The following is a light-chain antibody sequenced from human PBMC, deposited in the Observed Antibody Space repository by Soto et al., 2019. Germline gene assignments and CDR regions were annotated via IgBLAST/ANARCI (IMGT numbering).Light chain of an antibody. V-gene: IGLV2-14*01. CDR3: SSYTTITTYV. CDR2: DVR. Sequence: QSVLTQPASVSGSPGQSITISCTGTSSDVGGYNYVSWYQQHPGKAPKLMIYDVRNRPSGVSNRFSGSKSVNTASLTISGLQAEDEADYYCSSYTTITTYVFGPGTEVTVL. CDR1: SSDVGGYNY. J-gene: IGLJ1*01.